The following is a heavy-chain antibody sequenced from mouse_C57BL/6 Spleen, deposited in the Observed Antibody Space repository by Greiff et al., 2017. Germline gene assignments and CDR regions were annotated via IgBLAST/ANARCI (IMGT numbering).Heavy chain of an antibody. CDR2: IDPANGNT. CDR1: GFNIKNTY. Sequence: EVKLVESVAELVRPGASVKLSCTASGFNIKNTYMHWVKQRPEQGLEWIGRIDPANGNTKYAPKFQGTATITADTSSNTAYLQLSSLPSEDTAIYYCARSTSYWYFDVWGTGTTVTVSS. J-gene: IGHJ1*03. D-gene: IGHD1-1*01. CDR3: ARSTSYWYFDV. V-gene: IGHV14-3*01.